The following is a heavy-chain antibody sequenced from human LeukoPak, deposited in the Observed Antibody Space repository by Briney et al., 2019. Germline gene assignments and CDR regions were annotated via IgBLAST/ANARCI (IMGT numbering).Heavy chain of an antibody. CDR2: IYYSGST. J-gene: IGHJ4*02. Sequence: PGGSLRLSCAASGFSFSSCAMSWIRQPPGKGLEWIGSIYYSGSTYYNPSLKSRVTISVDTSKNQFSLKLSAVTAADTAVYYCARCISMVRGVIRPPDYWGQGTLVSVSS. CDR1: GFSFSSCA. V-gene: IGHV4-39*01. CDR3: ARCISMVRGVIRPPDY. D-gene: IGHD3-10*01.